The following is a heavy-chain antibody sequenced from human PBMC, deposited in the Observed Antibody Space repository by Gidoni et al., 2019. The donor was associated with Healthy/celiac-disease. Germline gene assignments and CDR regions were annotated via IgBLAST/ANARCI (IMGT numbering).Heavy chain of an antibody. D-gene: IGHD1-26*01. CDR3: AGGESVYVGATREYYFDY. Sequence: QVQLVESGGGVVQPGRSLRLSCAASGFPFSSYARHWVRQAPGKGLEWVAVISYDGSNKYYADSVKGRFTISRDNSKNTLYLQMNSLRAEDTAVYYCAGGESVYVGATREYYFDYWGQGTLVTVSS. CDR1: GFPFSSYA. J-gene: IGHJ4*02. CDR2: ISYDGSNK. V-gene: IGHV3-30-3*01.